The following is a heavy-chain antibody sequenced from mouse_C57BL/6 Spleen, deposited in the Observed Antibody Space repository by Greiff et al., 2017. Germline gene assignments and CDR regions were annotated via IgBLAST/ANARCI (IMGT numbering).Heavy chain of an antibody. D-gene: IGHD4-1*01. Sequence: VQLQQPGAELVRPGTSVKLSCKASGYTFTSYWMHWVKQRPGQGLEWIGVIDPSDSYPNYNQKFKGKAPLTVDTSSSTAYMQLSSLTSEDSAVYYCAKGTGTSRYFDYWGQGTTLTVSS. CDR1: GYTFTSYW. CDR2: IDPSDSYP. J-gene: IGHJ2*01. CDR3: AKGTGTSRYFDY. V-gene: IGHV1-59*01.